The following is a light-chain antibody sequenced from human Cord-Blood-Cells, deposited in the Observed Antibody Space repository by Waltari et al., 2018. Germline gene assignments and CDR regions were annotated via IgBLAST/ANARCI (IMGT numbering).Light chain of an antibody. CDR2: AAS. CDR1: QSISSY. V-gene: IGKV1-39*01. CDR3: QQSYSTPPFT. J-gene: IGKJ3*01. Sequence: DIQMTQSPSSLSASVGDRVTITCRASQSISSYLNWYQQKPGKAPKLLIDAASSLQSGVPSRFSGSGSGTEFTLTISSLQPEDFATYYCQQSYSTPPFTFGPGTKVDIK.